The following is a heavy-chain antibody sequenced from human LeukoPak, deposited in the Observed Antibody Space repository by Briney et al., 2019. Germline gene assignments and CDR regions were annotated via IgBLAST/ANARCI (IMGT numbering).Heavy chain of an antibody. Sequence: GGSLRLSCAASGFTFSDYYMSWIRQAPGKGLEWISYISSSGNTIYYADSVKGRFTISRDNAKNSLYLQMNSLRAEDTAVYYCAREPSYTSSWYTSCDYWGQGILVTVSS. CDR3: AREPSYTSSWYTSCDY. D-gene: IGHD6-13*01. CDR1: GFTFSDYY. V-gene: IGHV3-11*04. J-gene: IGHJ4*02. CDR2: ISSSGNTI.